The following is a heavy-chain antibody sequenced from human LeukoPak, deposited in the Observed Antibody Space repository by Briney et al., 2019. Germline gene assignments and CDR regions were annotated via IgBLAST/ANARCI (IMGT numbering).Heavy chain of an antibody. CDR2: IYYSGST. V-gene: IGHV4-61*01. CDR1: GGSVSSGSYY. D-gene: IGHD6-13*01. CDR3: ARHPIATHLFRYYYYGMDV. Sequence: SETLSLTCTVSGGSVSSGSYYWSWIRQPPGKGLEWIGYIYYSGSTNYNPSLKSRVTISVDTSKNQFSLKLSSVTAADTAVYYCARHPIATHLFRYYYYGMDVWGQGTTVTVSS. J-gene: IGHJ6*02.